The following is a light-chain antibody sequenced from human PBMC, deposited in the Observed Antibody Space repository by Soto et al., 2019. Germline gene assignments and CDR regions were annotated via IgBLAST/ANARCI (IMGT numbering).Light chain of an antibody. V-gene: IGKV3-15*01. Sequence: EIVMTQSPATLSVSPGESATLSCRTSQSVNTNLAWFQQKPGQAPRLLIYGASTRATNIPARFSGSGSGTEFTLTISSLQSEDFAVYYCQQYNNWPPWTFGQGTKVEI. CDR1: QSVNTN. J-gene: IGKJ1*01. CDR2: GAS. CDR3: QQYNNWPPWT.